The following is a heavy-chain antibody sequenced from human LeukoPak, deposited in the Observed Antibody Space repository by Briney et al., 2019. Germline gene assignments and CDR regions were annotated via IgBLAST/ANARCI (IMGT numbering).Heavy chain of an antibody. J-gene: IGHJ4*02. CDR3: XXXXXXXXXVVTATSGVAFDY. CDR1: GFTFDDYA. CDR2: ISWNSGSI. D-gene: IGHD2-21*02. Sequence: GRSLRLSCAASGFTFDDYAMHWVRQAPGKGLEWVSGISWNSGSIGYADSVKGRFTISRDNAKNSLYLQMNSLRAEDTALYYCXXXXXXXXXVVTATSGVAFDYWGQGTLVTVSS. V-gene: IGHV3-9*01.